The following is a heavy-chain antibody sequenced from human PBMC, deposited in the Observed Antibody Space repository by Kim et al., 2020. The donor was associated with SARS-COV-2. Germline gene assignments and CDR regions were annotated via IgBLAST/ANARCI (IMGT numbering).Heavy chain of an antibody. CDR3: AKGWVFGELLNS. V-gene: IGHV3-23*01. Sequence: YYAATGKGQSSISRDNYRNTLYLQMNSLRAEDTAVYYCAKGWVFGELLNSWGQGTLVTVSS. D-gene: IGHD3-10*01. J-gene: IGHJ4*02.